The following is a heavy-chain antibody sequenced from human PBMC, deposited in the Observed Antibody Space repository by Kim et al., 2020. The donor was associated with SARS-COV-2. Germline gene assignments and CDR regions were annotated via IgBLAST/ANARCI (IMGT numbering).Heavy chain of an antibody. J-gene: IGHJ4*02. V-gene: IGHV3-30*01. D-gene: IGHD2-2*01. Sequence: RFTISRDNSKNTLYLQMNSLRAEDTAVYYCARGPYGGYCSSTSCYDFVDYWGQGTLVTVSS. CDR3: ARGPYGGYCSSTSCYDFVDY.